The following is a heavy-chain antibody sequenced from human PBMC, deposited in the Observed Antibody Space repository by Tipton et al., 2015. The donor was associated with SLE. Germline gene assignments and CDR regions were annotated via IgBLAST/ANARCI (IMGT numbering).Heavy chain of an antibody. CDR1: GFTFNSYA. CDR2: IYSGGST. D-gene: IGHD2-21*02. V-gene: IGHV3-23*03. CDR3: ALTLVRLLDY. J-gene: IGHJ4*02. Sequence: SLRLSCAASGFTFNSYAMSWVRQAPGKGLEWVSVIYSGGSTYYADSVKGRFTISRDNSKNTLYLQMNSLRAEDTAVYYCALTLVRLLDYWGQGTLVTVSS.